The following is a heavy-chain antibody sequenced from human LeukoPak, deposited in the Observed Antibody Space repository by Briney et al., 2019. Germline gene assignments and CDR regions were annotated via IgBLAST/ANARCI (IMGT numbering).Heavy chain of an antibody. CDR1: GFTFTSHD. Sequence: PGGSLRLSCAASGFTFTSHDMNWVRQAPGKGLEWLAYISDAGNTVYYADSVKGRFTISRDNAKNSLSLQMNSLRAEDTAVYCERGGRWVPEVPITHYFDSWGQGSTVTVSS. CDR2: ISDAGNTV. CDR3: ERGGRWVPEVPITHYFDS. J-gene: IGHJ4*02. V-gene: IGHV3-48*03. D-gene: IGHD4-23*01.